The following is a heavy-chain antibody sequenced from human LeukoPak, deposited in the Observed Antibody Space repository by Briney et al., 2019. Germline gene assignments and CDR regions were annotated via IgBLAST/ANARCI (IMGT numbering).Heavy chain of an antibody. Sequence: TGRSLRLSCAASGFTLSSYAMHWVRQAPGKGLEWVAVISYDGSNKYYADSVKGRFTISRDNSKNTLYLQMNSLRAEDTAVYYCARGTGSTPYTYYMDVWGKGTTVTVSS. D-gene: IGHD1-1*01. V-gene: IGHV3-30*04. CDR3: ARGTGSTPYTYYMDV. CDR2: ISYDGSNK. CDR1: GFTLSSYA. J-gene: IGHJ6*03.